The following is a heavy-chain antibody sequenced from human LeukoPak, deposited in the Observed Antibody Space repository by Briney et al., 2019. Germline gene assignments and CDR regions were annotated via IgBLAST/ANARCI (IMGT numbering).Heavy chain of an antibody. J-gene: IGHJ4*02. D-gene: IGHD3-22*01. CDR2: ISGSGGST. CDR1: GFTFSSYA. Sequence: GGSLRLSCAASGFTFSSYAMSWVRQAPGKGLEWVSAISGSGGSTYYADSVKGRFTISRDNSKNTLYLQMNSLRAEDTAVYYCAAKSTYYYDSSGYFDYCGQGTLVTVSS. V-gene: IGHV3-23*01. CDR3: AAKSTYYYDSSGYFDY.